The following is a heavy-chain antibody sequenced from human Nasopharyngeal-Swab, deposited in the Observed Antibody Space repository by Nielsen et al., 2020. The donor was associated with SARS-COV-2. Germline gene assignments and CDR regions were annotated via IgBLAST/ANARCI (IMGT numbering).Heavy chain of an antibody. CDR2: IYSGGST. CDR3: ARAPCSSTSCYVGGYGMDV. J-gene: IGHJ6*02. V-gene: IGHV3-53*01. CDR1: GFTVSSNY. Sequence: GGSLRLSCAASGFTVSSNYMSWVRQAPGKGLEWVSVIYSGGSTYYADSVKGRFTISRDNSKNTLYLQMNSLRAEDTAVYYCARAPCSSTSCYVGGYGMDVWGQGTTVTVSS. D-gene: IGHD2-2*01.